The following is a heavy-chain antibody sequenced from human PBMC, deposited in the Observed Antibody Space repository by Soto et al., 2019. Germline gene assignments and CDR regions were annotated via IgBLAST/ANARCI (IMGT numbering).Heavy chain of an antibody. CDR2: SYYSGST. Sequence: SETLSLTCPVAGGSISSSSYYWGWIRQPPGKGLEWIGRSYYSGSTYYNPSLKSRVTISVDTSKNQFSLKLSSVTAADTAVYYCARLWATYYYGSGSYYDRLDYWGQGTLVTVSS. CDR3: ARLWATYYYGSGSYYDRLDY. V-gene: IGHV4-39*01. D-gene: IGHD3-10*01. J-gene: IGHJ4*02. CDR1: GGSISSSSYY.